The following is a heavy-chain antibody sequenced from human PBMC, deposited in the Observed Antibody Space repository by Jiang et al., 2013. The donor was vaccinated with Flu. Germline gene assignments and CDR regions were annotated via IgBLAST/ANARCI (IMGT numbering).Heavy chain of an antibody. CDR1: GFSLSTSGVG. Sequence: KPTQTLTLTCTFSGFSLSTSGVGVGWIRQPPGKALEWLALIYWDDDKRYSPSLKSRLTITKDTSKNQVVLTMTNMDPVDTATYYCAHTFWKMWELVYDYFDYWGQGTLVTVSS. CDR3: AHTFWKMWELVYDYFDY. J-gene: IGHJ4*02. D-gene: IGHD1-26*01. V-gene: IGHV2-5*02. CDR2: IYWDDDK.